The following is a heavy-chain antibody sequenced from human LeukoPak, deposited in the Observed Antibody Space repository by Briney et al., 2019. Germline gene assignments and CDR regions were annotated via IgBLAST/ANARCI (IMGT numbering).Heavy chain of an antibody. V-gene: IGHV3-7*01. J-gene: IGHJ4*02. CDR3: ARDRGAQWLTSIDY. CDR2: INQDGTEK. Sequence: PGGSLRLSCAASGFSFTTYWMGWVRQAPGKGLEWVANINQDGTEKYYVDSVKGRFTISRDNAKNTLYLQMNSLKTEDTAVYYCARDRGAQWLTSIDYWGQGTLVTVSS. CDR1: GFSFTTYW. D-gene: IGHD6-19*01.